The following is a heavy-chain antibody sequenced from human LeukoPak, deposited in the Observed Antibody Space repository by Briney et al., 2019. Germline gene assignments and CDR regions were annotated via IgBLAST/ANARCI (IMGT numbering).Heavy chain of an antibody. CDR1: GFTFSSYA. V-gene: IGHV3-30-3*01. J-gene: IGHJ6*02. Sequence: PGGSLRLSCAASGFTFSSYAMHWVRQAPGKGLDWVAFISYDGSNKYYADSVKGRFTISRDNSKNTLYLQITSLRAEDTAVYYCARDRKLWWDQEHSMDVWGQGTAVTVSS. D-gene: IGHD2-21*01. CDR2: ISYDGSNK. CDR3: ARDRKLWWDQEHSMDV.